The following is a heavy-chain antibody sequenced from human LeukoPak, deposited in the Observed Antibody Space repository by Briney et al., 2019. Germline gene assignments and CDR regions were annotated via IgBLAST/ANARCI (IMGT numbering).Heavy chain of an antibody. V-gene: IGHV3-30*03. Sequence: GKSLRLSCVVSDFTLSSHCMHRVRQAPGKGLEWLAVISSEGGNKSYADSVNGRFTISRDNSKNTLYLQTDSLRVEHTALYYCARDRAWDYLDSWAQGPLVTVSS. CDR1: DFTLSSHC. D-gene: IGHD1-26*01. J-gene: IGHJ4*02. CDR3: ARDRAWDYLDS. CDR2: ISSEGGNK.